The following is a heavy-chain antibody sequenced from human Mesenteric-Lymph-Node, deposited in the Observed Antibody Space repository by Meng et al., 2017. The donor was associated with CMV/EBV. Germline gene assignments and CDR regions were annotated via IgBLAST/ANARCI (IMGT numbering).Heavy chain of an antibody. CDR1: GGSFSGYY. D-gene: IGHD5-24*01. Sequence: SQTLSLTCAVYGGSFSGYYWSWIRQPPGKGLEWIGEINHSGSTYYNPSLKSRVTISVDTSKNQFSLKLSSVTAADTAVYYCARRWPTIYGMDVWGQGTTVTVSS. CDR2: INHSGST. V-gene: IGHV4-34*01. J-gene: IGHJ6*02. CDR3: ARRWPTIYGMDV.